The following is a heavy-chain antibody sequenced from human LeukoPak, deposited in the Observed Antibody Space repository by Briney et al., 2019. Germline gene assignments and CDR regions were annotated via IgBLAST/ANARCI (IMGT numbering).Heavy chain of an antibody. J-gene: IGHJ4*02. Sequence: GGSLRLSCAASGFTFSGYDMHWVRQAPGKGLEWVALIRSDGSDKYYADSVKGRFTISRDNSKNTVFLQMNGLRAEDTAVYYCARPPYGGVDYWGQGTLVTVSS. V-gene: IGHV3-33*01. CDR2: IRSDGSDK. D-gene: IGHD4-23*01. CDR3: ARPPYGGVDY. CDR1: GFTFSGYD.